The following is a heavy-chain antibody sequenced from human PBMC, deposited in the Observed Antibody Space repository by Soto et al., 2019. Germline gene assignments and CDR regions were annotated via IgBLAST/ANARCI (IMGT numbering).Heavy chain of an antibody. D-gene: IGHD2-2*01. CDR2: MSYDGSDK. V-gene: IGHV3-30-3*01. CDR1: GFSYRSYA. CDR3: ARARLDTPALEY. Sequence: QVQLVESGGRVVQPGRSMRLSCAASGFSYRSYAMHWVRQAPGKGLEWEAVMSYDGSDKDYADSVKGRFTISRDNSKNTLYLQMSSLRAEDTAVYYCARARLDTPALEYWGQGTLVTVSS. J-gene: IGHJ4*02.